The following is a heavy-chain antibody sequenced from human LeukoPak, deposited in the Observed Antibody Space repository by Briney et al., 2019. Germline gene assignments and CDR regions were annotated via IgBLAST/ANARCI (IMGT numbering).Heavy chain of an antibody. CDR2: INHSGST. CDR3: ARGLSAIVH. CDR1: GGSFSGYY. Sequence: SETLSLTCAVYGGSFSGYYWSWIRRPPGKGLEWIGEINHSGSTNYNPSLKSRVTISVDTSKNQFSLKLSSVTAADTAMYYCARGLSAIVHWGQGTLVTVSS. D-gene: IGHD2-21*02. V-gene: IGHV4-34*01. J-gene: IGHJ4*02.